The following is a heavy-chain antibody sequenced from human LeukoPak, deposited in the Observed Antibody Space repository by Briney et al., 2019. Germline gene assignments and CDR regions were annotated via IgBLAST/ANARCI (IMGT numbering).Heavy chain of an antibody. D-gene: IGHD3-10*01. J-gene: IGHJ4*01. CDR2: IYYSGST. Sequence: SQTLSLTCTVSGGSISSGDYYWSWIRQPPGKGLEWIGYIYYSGSTYYNPSLKSRVTISVDTSKNQFSLKLSSVTAADTAVYYCAREMVRGVIMLFDYWGQEPWSPSPQ. CDR1: GGSISSGDYY. CDR3: AREMVRGVIMLFDY. V-gene: IGHV4-30-4*08.